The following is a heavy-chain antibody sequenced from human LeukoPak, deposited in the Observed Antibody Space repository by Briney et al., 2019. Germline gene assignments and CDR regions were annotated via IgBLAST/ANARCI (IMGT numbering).Heavy chain of an antibody. CDR3: AILVVPAAIPWFDP. CDR1: VGSISSHY. D-gene: IGHD2-2*02. V-gene: IGHV4-59*11. CDR2: IYYSGST. Sequence: SETLFLTCTVSVGSISSHYWSWIRQPPGKGLEWIGYIYYSGSTNYNPSLKSRVTISVETSKNQFSLKLSSVTAADTAVYYCAILVVPAAIPWFDPWGQGTLVTVSS. J-gene: IGHJ5*02.